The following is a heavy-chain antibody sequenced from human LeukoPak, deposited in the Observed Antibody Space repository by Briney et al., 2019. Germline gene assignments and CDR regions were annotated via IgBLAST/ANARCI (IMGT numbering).Heavy chain of an antibody. CDR1: GGSISKYY. V-gene: IGHV4-59*01. CDR3: ARDRLQLQS. Sequence: SETLSLTCTVSGGSISKYYWTWIRQPPGKGLEWIGYIYYTGNTNYNPSLKSRVTISVDTSKNQFSLKLSSVTAADTAVYYCARDRLQLQSWGQGTLVTVSS. D-gene: IGHD5-24*01. J-gene: IGHJ5*02. CDR2: IYYTGNT.